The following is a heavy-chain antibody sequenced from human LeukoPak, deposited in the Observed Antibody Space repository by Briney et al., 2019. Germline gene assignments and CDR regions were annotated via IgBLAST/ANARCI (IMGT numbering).Heavy chain of an antibody. V-gene: IGHV1-24*01. CDR3: ARDKELTPFDY. CDR1: GSTLTELS. CDR2: FDPEDGEP. J-gene: IGHJ4*02. Sequence: ASVKVSCRVSGSTLTELSMHWVRQAPGEGLEWMGGFDPEDGEPIYAQKFQGRVTMTEDTSTDTVHMELSSLRSEDTTVYYCARDKELTPFDYWGQGTLVTVSS. D-gene: IGHD3-10*01.